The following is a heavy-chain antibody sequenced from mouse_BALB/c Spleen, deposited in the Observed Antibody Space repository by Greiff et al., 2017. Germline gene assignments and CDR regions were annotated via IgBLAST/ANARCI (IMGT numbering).Heavy chain of an antibody. V-gene: IGHV5-17*02. CDR1: GFTFSSFG. CDR3: ARDGYDGGGYAMDY. CDR2: ISSGSSTI. Sequence: EVQVVESGGGLVQPGGSRKLSCAASGFTFSSFGMHWVRQAPEKGLEWVAYISSGSSTIYYADTVKGRFTISRDNPKNTLFLQMTSLRSEDTAMYYCARDGYDGGGYAMDYWGQGTSVTVSS. J-gene: IGHJ4*01. D-gene: IGHD2-2*01.